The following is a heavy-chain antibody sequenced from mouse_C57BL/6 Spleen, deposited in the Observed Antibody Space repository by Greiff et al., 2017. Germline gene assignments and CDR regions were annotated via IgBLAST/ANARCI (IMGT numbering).Heavy chain of an antibody. CDR1: GFTFSSYA. CDR2: ISDGGSYT. Sequence: EVQGVESGGGLVKPGGSLKLSCAASGFTFSSYAMSWVRQTPEKRLEWVATISDGGSYTYYPDNVKGRFTISRDNAKNNLYLQMSHLKSEDTAMYYCARDGSRGDFDYWGQGTTLTVSS. V-gene: IGHV5-4*01. J-gene: IGHJ2*01. CDR3: ARDGSRGDFDY.